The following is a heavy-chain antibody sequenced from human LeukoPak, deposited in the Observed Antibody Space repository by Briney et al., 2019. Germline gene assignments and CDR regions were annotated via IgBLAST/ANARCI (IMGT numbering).Heavy chain of an antibody. J-gene: IGHJ6*03. CDR2: IRSKAYGGTT. Sequence: GSLRLSCTASGFTFGDYAMSWVRQAPGKGLEWVGFIRSKAYGGTTEYAASVKGRFTISRDDSKSIAYLQMNSLKTEDTAVYYCTAGYYYHHFMDVWGKGTTVTVSS. CDR1: GFTFGDYA. V-gene: IGHV3-49*04. CDR3: TAGYYYHHFMDV.